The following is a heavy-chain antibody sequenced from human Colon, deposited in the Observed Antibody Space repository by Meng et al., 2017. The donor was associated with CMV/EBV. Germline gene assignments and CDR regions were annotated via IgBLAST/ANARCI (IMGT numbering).Heavy chain of an antibody. J-gene: IGHJ4*02. CDR2: IFPADSDT. CDR3: VRRRGNFMVDY. D-gene: IGHD2-8*01. V-gene: IGHV5-51*01. CDR1: EFTFTDYW. Sequence: GESLKISCKGSEFTFTDYWIAWVRQMPGKGLEFMGMIFPADSDTRYSPSFQGLVSISADNSLNSAYPQFSSLKASDSAVYYCVRRRGNFMVDYWGQGTLVTVSS.